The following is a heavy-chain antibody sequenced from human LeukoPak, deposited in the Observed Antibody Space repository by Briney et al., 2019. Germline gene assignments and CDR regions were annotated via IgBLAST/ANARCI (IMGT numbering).Heavy chain of an antibody. CDR1: GFTFSNYG. D-gene: IGHD3-10*01. CDR3: VTSWVRQQRDF. CDR2: IEPDGSGK. J-gene: IGHJ4*02. Sequence: GGSLRLSCAASGFTFSNYGMTWVRQAPGKGLEWVADIEPDGSGKTYVDSVKGRFTISRDNAQQSLYLQMDTLTAEDTAVYYCVTSWVRQQRDFWGQGTLVTVSS. V-gene: IGHV3-7*01.